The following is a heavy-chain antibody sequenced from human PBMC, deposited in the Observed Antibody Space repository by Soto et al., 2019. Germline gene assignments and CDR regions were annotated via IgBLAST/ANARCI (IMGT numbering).Heavy chain of an antibody. CDR2: ISSSSSTI. CDR3: ARFAVGATFDY. V-gene: IGHV3-48*01. CDR1: GFTFSSYS. Sequence: EVQLVESGGGLVQPGGSLRLSCAASGFTFSSYSRNWVRQAPGKGLEWVSYISSSSSTIYYADSVKGRFTISRDNAKNSLYLQMNSLRAEDTAVYYCARFAVGATFDYWGQGTLVTVSS. J-gene: IGHJ4*02. D-gene: IGHD1-26*01.